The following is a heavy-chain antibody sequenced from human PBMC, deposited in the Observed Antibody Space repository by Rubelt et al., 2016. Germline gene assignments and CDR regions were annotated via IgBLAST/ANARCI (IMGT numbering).Heavy chain of an antibody. D-gene: IGHD2-8*01. CDR3: AMRAMVGSAFDI. V-gene: IGHV5-51*01. J-gene: IGHJ3*02. CDR2: IYPGDSDT. Sequence: EVQLVQSGAEVKKPGESLKISCEGSGYSFTSYWIAWVRQMPGKGLEWMGVIYPGDSDTRYRPSFQGQVTIPADKSINTAYLQWSSLKASDTARYYCAMRAMVGSAFDIWGQGTMVTVSS. CDR1: GYSFTSYW.